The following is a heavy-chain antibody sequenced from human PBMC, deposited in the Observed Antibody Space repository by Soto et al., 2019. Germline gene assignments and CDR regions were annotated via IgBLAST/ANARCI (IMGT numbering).Heavy chain of an antibody. Sequence: QVQLVQSGAEVKKPGSSVKVSCKASGGTFSSYAISWVRQAPGQGLEWMGGIIPIFGTANYAQKFQGRVTLXAXXATSTADMELSSLRSEDTAVYYCARGIAVAGYFDYWGQGTLVTVSS. CDR1: GGTFSSYA. V-gene: IGHV1-69*12. D-gene: IGHD6-19*01. CDR2: IIPIFGTA. J-gene: IGHJ4*02. CDR3: ARGIAVAGYFDY.